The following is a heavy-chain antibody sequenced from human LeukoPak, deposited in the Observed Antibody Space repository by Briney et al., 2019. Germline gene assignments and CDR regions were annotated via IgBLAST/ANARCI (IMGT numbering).Heavy chain of an antibody. Sequence: GGSLRLSCAAPGFTFSSYSMNWVRQAPGKGLEWVSSISSSSYIYYADSVKGRFTISRDNAKNSLYLQMNSLRAEDTAVYYCAALGITMIGGVWGKGTTVTISS. CDR1: GFTFSSYS. D-gene: IGHD3-10*02. CDR2: ISSSSYI. CDR3: AALGITMIGGV. V-gene: IGHV3-21*01. J-gene: IGHJ6*04.